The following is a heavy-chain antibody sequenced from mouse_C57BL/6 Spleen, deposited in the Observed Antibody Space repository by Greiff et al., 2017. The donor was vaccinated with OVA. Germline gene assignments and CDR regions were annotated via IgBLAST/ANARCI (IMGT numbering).Heavy chain of an antibody. Sequence: QVQLQQPGAELVMPGASVKLSCKASGYTFTSYWMHWVKQRPGQGLEWIGEIDPSDRYTNYNQKFKGKSTLTVDKSSSTAYMQLSSLTSEDSAVYYCARTTTVVAGDYYAMDYWGQGTSVTVSS. V-gene: IGHV1-69*01. CDR1: GYTFTSYW. D-gene: IGHD1-1*01. CDR2: IDPSDRYT. J-gene: IGHJ4*01. CDR3: ARTTTVVAGDYYAMDY.